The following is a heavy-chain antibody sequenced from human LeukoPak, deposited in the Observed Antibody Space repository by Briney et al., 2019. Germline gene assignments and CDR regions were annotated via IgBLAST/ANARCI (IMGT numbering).Heavy chain of an antibody. CDR2: IYPGDSDT. D-gene: IGHD3-22*01. Sequence: GESLKISCKGSGYSFTSYWIGWVRQMPGKGLEWMGIIYPGDSDTRYSPSFQGQVTISADKSISTAYLQWGSLKASDTAMYYCARGPKYYDSSGYYYPPHFDYWGQGTLVTVSS. CDR1: GYSFTSYW. V-gene: IGHV5-51*01. J-gene: IGHJ4*02. CDR3: ARGPKYYDSSGYYYPPHFDY.